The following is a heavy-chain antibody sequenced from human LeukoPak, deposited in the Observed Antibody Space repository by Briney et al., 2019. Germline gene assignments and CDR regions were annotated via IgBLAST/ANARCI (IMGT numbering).Heavy chain of an antibody. Sequence: PSPTLSLTCTVSGGSISSSSYYSGWLRQPPGKGLEWIGSIYYSWSAYYNPSLKSRVTISVDTSKNQFSLKLSSVTAADTAVYYCARHQVAVAAFAFDIWGQGTMVTVSS. CDR2: IYYSWSA. D-gene: IGHD6-19*01. J-gene: IGHJ3*02. CDR1: GGSISSSSYY. CDR3: ARHQVAVAAFAFDI. V-gene: IGHV4-39*01.